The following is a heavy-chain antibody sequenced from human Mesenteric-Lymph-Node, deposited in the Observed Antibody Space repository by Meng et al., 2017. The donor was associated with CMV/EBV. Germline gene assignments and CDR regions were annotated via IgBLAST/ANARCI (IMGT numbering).Heavy chain of an antibody. CDR3: ARVRGVVPAAIKGWGMDV. J-gene: IGHJ6*02. V-gene: IGHV1-2*02. Sequence: ASVKVSCKASGYTFAGYYMHWVRQAPGQGLEWMGWINPNSGGTNYAQKFQGRVTMTRDTSISTAYMEVSRLRSDDTAVYYCARVRGVVPAAIKGWGMDVWGQGTTVTVSS. CDR2: INPNSGGT. D-gene: IGHD2-2*02. CDR1: GYTFAGYY.